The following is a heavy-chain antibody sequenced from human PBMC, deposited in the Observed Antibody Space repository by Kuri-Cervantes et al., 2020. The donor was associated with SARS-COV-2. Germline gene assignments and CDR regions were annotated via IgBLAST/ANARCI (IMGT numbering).Heavy chain of an antibody. Sequence: GGSLRLSCAASGFTFRSYSMNWVRQTPGKGREWVSSIDSSSDYIYYADSVKGRFTISRDNANNSLSLQMNSLGAEDTAVYYCVREEGGELGEAFDYWGQGALVTVSS. CDR3: VREEGGELGEAFDY. J-gene: IGHJ4*02. V-gene: IGHV3-21*01. CDR1: GFTFRSYS. CDR2: IDSSSDYI. D-gene: IGHD7-27*01.